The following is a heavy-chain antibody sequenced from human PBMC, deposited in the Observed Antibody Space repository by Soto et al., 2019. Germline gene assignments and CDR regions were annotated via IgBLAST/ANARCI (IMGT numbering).Heavy chain of an antibody. CDR1: GFTFSTYA. V-gene: IGHV3-48*01. Sequence: PGGSLRLSCAASGFTFSTYAMTWVRQAPGKGLEWLSYIDFDSSPIRYADSVMGRFTVSRDNAKDSLYLQMNSLRPEDTAIYYCARGLGSSWFFLWGPGTLVTVSS. CDR3: ARGLGSSWFFL. D-gene: IGHD6-13*01. J-gene: IGHJ5*02. CDR2: IDFDSSPI.